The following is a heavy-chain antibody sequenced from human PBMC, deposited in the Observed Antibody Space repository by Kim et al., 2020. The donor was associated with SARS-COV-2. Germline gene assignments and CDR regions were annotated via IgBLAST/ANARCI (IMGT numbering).Heavy chain of an antibody. CDR1: GFTFSSYS. CDR3: ARGYCSSTSCYWSDY. Sequence: GGSLRLSCAASGFTFSSYSMNWVRQAPGKGLEWVSYISSSSSTIYYADSVKGRFTISRDNAKNSLYLQMNSLRAEDTAVYYCARGYCSSTSCYWSDYWGRGTLVTVSS. V-gene: IGHV3-48*04. D-gene: IGHD2-2*01. CDR2: ISSSSSTI. J-gene: IGHJ4*02.